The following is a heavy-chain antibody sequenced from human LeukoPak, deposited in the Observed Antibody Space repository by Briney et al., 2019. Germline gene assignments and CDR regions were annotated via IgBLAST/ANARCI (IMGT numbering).Heavy chain of an antibody. Sequence: ASVKVSCKASGYTFTSYYMHWVRQAPGQGLEWMGIINPSGGSTSYAQKFQGRVTMTADTSTSTAYMELRSLRSDDTAVYYCATEGYSYAYPNDYWGQGTLVTVSS. J-gene: IGHJ4*02. V-gene: IGHV1-46*01. D-gene: IGHD3-16*01. CDR3: ATEGYSYAYPNDY. CDR2: INPSGGST. CDR1: GYTFTSYY.